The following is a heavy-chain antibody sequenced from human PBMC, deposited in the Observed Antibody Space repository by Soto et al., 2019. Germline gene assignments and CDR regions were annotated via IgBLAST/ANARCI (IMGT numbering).Heavy chain of an antibody. Sequence: QVQLVESGGGVVQPGSSLRLSCAASGFTFSNYAMHWVRHAPGTGLSWVAVIWYDGSNKYYADSVTGRFTISRDNSQNTLYLQMNSRRAEDTAVYYCAAAGATISLDYWGQGRLVTVSS. CDR2: IWYDGSNK. V-gene: IGHV3-33*08. CDR1: GFTFSNYA. CDR3: AAAGATISLDY. J-gene: IGHJ4*02. D-gene: IGHD6-19*01.